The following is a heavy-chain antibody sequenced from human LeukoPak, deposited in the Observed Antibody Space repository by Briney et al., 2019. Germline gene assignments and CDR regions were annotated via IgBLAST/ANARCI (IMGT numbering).Heavy chain of an antibody. D-gene: IGHD3-9*01. CDR1: GFTFSSYW. CDR3: ARGYYDILTGYDGAFDI. V-gene: IGHV3-7*04. J-gene: IGHJ3*02. CDR2: IKQDGREK. Sequence: SGGSLRLPCAASGFTFSSYWMSWVRQAPGKGLEWVANIKQDGREKYYVDSVKGRFTNSRDNAKQSLYLQMNRLRAEDTAVYFCARGYYDILTGYDGAFDIWGQGTMVTVSS.